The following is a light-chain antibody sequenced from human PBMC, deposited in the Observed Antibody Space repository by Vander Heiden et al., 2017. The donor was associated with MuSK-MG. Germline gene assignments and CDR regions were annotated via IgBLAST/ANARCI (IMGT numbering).Light chain of an antibody. CDR3: QQDDSYPFT. CDR1: QGISSY. J-gene: IGKJ3*01. CDR2: AAS. V-gene: IGKV1-8*01. Sequence: AIRMTRSPSSFSASTGDRVTITCRASQGISSYLAWYQQKPGKAPKLLIYAASTLQSGVPSRFSGSGSGTDFTLTISCLQSEDFATYYCQQDDSYPFTFGHGTKLDIQ.